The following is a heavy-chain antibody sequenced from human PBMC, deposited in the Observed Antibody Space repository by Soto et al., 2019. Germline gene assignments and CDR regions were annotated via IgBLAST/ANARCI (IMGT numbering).Heavy chain of an antibody. V-gene: IGHV1-69*12. CDR3: ARGNHRWLQLWYFDL. D-gene: IGHD5-12*01. J-gene: IGHJ2*01. Sequence: VQLVQSGAEVKKPGSSVTVSCKASGGTFSSYTISWVRQAPGQGREWMGGIIPIFGTANYAQKFQGRVTITAVESTSTAYMELSSLRSEDTAVYYCARGNHRWLQLWYFDLWGRGTLVTVSS. CDR1: GGTFSSYT. CDR2: IIPIFGTA.